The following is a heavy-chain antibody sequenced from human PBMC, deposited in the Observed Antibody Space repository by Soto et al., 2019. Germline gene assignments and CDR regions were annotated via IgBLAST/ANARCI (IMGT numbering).Heavy chain of an antibody. Sequence: EVQLVESGGGLVQPGGSLRLSCAASGFTVSSNYMSWVRQAQGKGLEWVSVIYSGGSTYYADSVKGRFTISRDNSKNTLYLQMNSLRAEDTAVYYCARGVIVVVPSAMGPWFDPWGQGTLVTVSS. V-gene: IGHV3-66*01. CDR2: IYSGGST. D-gene: IGHD2-2*01. CDR1: GFTVSSNY. CDR3: ARGVIVVVPSAMGPWFDP. J-gene: IGHJ5*02.